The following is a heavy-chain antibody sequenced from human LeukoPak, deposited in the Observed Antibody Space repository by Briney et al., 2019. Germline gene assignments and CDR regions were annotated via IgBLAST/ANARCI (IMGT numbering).Heavy chain of an antibody. CDR1: GFTFDDYA. Sequence: GGSLRLSCAASGFTFDDYAMHWVRQAPGKGLELVSGISWNSGSIGYADSVKGRFTISRDNAKNSLYLQMNSLRDEDTALYYCAKGSSSGYASGAYDIWGQGIMVTVS. D-gene: IGHD3-22*01. CDR3: AKGSSSGYASGAYDI. CDR2: ISWNSGSI. V-gene: IGHV3-9*01. J-gene: IGHJ3*02.